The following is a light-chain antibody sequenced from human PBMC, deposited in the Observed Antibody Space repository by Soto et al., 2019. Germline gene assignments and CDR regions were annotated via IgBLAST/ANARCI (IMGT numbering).Light chain of an antibody. J-gene: IGKJ1*01. V-gene: IGKV1-39*01. CDR2: RAS. Sequence: IHMTQSPTALSASVGDRVTISCRASHKSIHSLNGYQQQPGTDPRLLIYRASSVKSGVPPRFSGSGSGRDFTLTISSLRPEDIATSFCQQRHNAPPWTFGQGTKVDIK. CDR1: HKSIHS. CDR3: QQRHNAPPWT.